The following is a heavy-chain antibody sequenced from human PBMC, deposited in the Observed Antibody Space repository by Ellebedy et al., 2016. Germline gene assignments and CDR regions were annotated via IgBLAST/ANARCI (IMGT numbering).Heavy chain of an antibody. Sequence: GGSLRLSCAASGFTFSDYYMSWIRQAPGKGLEWVSYISSSGSIIYYADYVKCRFTISRDHDKNSLYLQMNSLRAEDTAVYYCARDRGGYSYGFYYIYGMDVWGQGTTVTVSS. J-gene: IGHJ6*02. CDR1: GFTFSDYY. V-gene: IGHV3-11*01. D-gene: IGHD5-18*01. CDR2: ISSSGSII. CDR3: ARDRGGYSYGFYYIYGMDV.